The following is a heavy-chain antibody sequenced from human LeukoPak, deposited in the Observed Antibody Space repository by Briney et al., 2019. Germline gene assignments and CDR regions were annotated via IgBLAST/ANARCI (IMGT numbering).Heavy chain of an antibody. CDR2: ISSSSSYI. J-gene: IGHJ6*02. Sequence: GGSLRLSCAASGFTFSSYSMNWVRQAPGEGLEWVSSISSSSSYIYYADSVKGRFTISRDNAKNSLYLQMNSLRAEDTAVYYCAREYYDSSGYYYYYYYGMDVWGQGTTVTVSS. V-gene: IGHV3-21*01. D-gene: IGHD3-22*01. CDR3: AREYYDSSGYYYYYYYGMDV. CDR1: GFTFSSYS.